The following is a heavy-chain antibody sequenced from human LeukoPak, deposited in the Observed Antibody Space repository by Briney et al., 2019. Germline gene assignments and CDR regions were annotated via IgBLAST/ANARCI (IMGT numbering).Heavy chain of an antibody. CDR2: IYYSGST. V-gene: IGHV4-59*01. CDR3: ARDGRSITMVRGYGMDV. D-gene: IGHD3-10*01. Sequence: PSETLSLTCTVSGGSISGYYWSWIRQPPGKGLEWIGDIYYSGSTNYNPSLKSRLIISLDTAKNQFSLRPSSVTAADTAVYYCARDGRSITMVRGYGMDVWGQGTTVTVSS. CDR1: GGSISGYY. J-gene: IGHJ6*02.